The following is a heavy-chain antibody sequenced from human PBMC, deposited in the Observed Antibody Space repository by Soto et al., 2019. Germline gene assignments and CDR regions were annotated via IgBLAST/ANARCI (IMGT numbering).Heavy chain of an antibody. CDR3: ARNGGSTWNYFDS. CDR2: ISHSGNT. V-gene: IGHV4-34*01. D-gene: IGHD6-13*01. CDR1: GRSFTGYY. J-gene: IGHJ4*02. Sequence: TSETLSLTCAVNGRSFTGYYGAWIRLSPGKGLERIGEISHSGNTIYNPSLKSRVTISIDTSKNQFSLKLSSMTAADSGVYFCARNGGSTWNYFDSWGQGTVVTVSS.